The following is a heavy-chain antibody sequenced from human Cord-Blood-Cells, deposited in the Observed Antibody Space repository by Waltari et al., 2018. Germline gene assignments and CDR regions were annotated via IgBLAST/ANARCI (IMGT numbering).Heavy chain of an antibody. V-gene: IGHV4-38-2*02. CDR3: ARDGPLYYYDSSGYSGAFDI. CDR1: GYSISSGYY. J-gene: IGHJ3*02. Sequence: QVQLQESGPGLVKPSETLSLTCAVSGYSISSGYYWGWIRQPPGKGRAWIGSIYHSGSTYYNPSLKSRVTISVDTAKNQFSRKLSSVTAADTAVYYCARDGPLYYYDSSGYSGAFDIWGQGTMVTVSS. D-gene: IGHD3-22*01. CDR2: IYHSGST.